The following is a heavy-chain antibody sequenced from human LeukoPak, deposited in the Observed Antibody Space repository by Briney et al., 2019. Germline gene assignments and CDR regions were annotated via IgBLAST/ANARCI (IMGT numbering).Heavy chain of an antibody. D-gene: IGHD5-18*01. Sequence: TTGGSLRLSCAASGFTFSSYSMNWVRQAPGKGLEWVSSISSTSNYIYYADSVKGRFTISRDNAKTSLYLQMNSLRAEDTAVYYCAGSLGYSYGWLFDYWGQGTLVTVSS. CDR3: AGSLGYSYGWLFDY. CDR2: ISSTSNYI. J-gene: IGHJ4*02. V-gene: IGHV3-21*04. CDR1: GFTFSSYS.